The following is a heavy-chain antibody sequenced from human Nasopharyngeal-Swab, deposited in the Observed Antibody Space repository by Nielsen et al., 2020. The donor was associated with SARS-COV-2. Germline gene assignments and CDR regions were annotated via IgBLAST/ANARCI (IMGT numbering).Heavy chain of an antibody. V-gene: IGHV4-31*03. Sequence: TLSLTCTVAGASINSANSYWSWIRQHPGKDLEWIGNIYYTGSTNSNPSLKSRVTMSVDASKNQFSLKLSSVVAADTAVYYCARVFYDSSGYYWDYWGQGTLVTVSS. CDR1: GASINSANSY. CDR2: IYYTGST. J-gene: IGHJ4*02. CDR3: ARVFYDSSGYYWDY. D-gene: IGHD3-22*01.